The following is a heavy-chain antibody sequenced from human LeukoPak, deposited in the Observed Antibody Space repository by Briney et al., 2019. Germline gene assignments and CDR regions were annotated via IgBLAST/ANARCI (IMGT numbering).Heavy chain of an antibody. D-gene: IGHD3-9*01. CDR2: IYYSGST. Sequence: SETLSLTCTVSGGSISSYYWSWIRQPPGKGLEWIGYIYYSGSTNYNPSLKSRVTISVDTSKNQFSLKLSAVTAADTAVYYCARGVLYYDIQWAPYYYMDVWGKGTTVTISS. V-gene: IGHV4-59*01. CDR1: GGSISSYY. CDR3: ARGVLYYDIQWAPYYYMDV. J-gene: IGHJ6*03.